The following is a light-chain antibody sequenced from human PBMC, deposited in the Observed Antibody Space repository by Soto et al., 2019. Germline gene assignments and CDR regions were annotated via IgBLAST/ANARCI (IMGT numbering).Light chain of an antibody. Sequence: EVVLTQSPGTLSLSPGERATLSCRASQNIRGNELAWYQQKPGQAPRLFIYRGSTRATGIPDRFSGRGSGTDVTLPITRLEPEDFAVYYCQDYGTSAPWTFGQGTKVEIK. CDR2: RGS. J-gene: IGKJ1*01. CDR1: QNIRGNE. CDR3: QDYGTSAPWT. V-gene: IGKV3-20*01.